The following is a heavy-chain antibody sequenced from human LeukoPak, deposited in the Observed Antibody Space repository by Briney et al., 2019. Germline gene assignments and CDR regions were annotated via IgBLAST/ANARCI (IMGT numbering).Heavy chain of an antibody. V-gene: IGHV3-48*03. CDR2: MGTSASSI. Sequence: QTGGSLRLSCVASGFTFSGFEMNWVRQAPGKGLEWVSFMGTSASSIYYADSVKGRFTISRDNAKNSLYLQMNSLRAEDTAVYYCARDSRHCSGGSCSGGFDSWGQGTLVTVSS. CDR3: ARDSRHCSGGSCSGGFDS. CDR1: GFTFSGFE. D-gene: IGHD2-15*01. J-gene: IGHJ4*02.